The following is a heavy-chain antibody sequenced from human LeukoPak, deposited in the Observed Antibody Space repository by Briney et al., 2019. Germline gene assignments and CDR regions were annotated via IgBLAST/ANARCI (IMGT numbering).Heavy chain of an antibody. CDR1: GYSFTNYW. V-gene: IGHV5-51*01. CDR2: IYPRDSDT. J-gene: IGHJ4*02. Sequence: GESLKISCKASGYSFTNYWIGWVRQMPGKGLEWMGIIYPRDSDTRYSPSFQGRVTFSADQFTSTADLQWSSLKASDTAVYYCARLGGTDNEFDSWGQGTLVTVSS. D-gene: IGHD1-14*01. CDR3: ARLGGTDNEFDS.